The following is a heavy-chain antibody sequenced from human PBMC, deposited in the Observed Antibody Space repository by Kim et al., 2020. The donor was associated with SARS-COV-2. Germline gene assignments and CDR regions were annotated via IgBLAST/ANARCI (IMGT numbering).Heavy chain of an antibody. CDR2: ISWNSGLI. Sequence: PGKGLEWVSTISWNSGLISYADSVKGRFTISRDNAENSLYLQMNSLRAEDTALYYCTKGRYGDYGGFDFWGQGTLVTVSS. V-gene: IGHV3-9*01. J-gene: IGHJ4*02. D-gene: IGHD4-17*01. CDR3: TKGRYGDYGGFDF.